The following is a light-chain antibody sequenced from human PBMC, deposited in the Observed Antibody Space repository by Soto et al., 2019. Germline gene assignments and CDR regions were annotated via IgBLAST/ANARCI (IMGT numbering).Light chain of an antibody. CDR1: QSVSSSY. Sequence: EIVLTQSPGTLSLSPGERATLSCRASQSVSSSYLAWYQQKPGQAPRLFIYGASTRATGIPDRFSGSGSGTDFTLPISRLEPEDFAVYYCQQYGTSPRTFGQGTKVEIK. V-gene: IGKV3-20*01. J-gene: IGKJ1*01. CDR3: QQYGTSPRT. CDR2: GAS.